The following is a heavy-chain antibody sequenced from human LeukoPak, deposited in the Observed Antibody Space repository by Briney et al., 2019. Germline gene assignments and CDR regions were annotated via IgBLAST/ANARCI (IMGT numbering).Heavy chain of an antibody. D-gene: IGHD4-17*01. CDR1: GGSISSSSYY. V-gene: IGHV4-61*05. CDR3: ARGRYGDYVPFDY. CDR2: IYYSGST. J-gene: IGHJ4*02. Sequence: SETLSLTCTVSGGSISSSSYYWGWIRQPPGKGLEWIGYIYYSGSTNYNPSLKSRVTISVDTSKNQFSLKLSSVTAADTAVYYCARGRYGDYVPFDYWGQGTLVTVSS.